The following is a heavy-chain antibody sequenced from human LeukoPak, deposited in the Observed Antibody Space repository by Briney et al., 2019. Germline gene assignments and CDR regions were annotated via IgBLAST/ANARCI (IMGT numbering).Heavy chain of an antibody. CDR1: GYTFTSYG. Sequence: EASVKVSCKASGYTFTSYGISWVRQAPGQGLGWMGWISAYNGNTNYAQKLQGRVTMTTDTSTSTAYMELRSLRSDDTAVYYCAKDRLRLGEFSDFDYWGQGTLVTVSS. V-gene: IGHV1-18*04. CDR2: ISAYNGNT. D-gene: IGHD3-16*01. CDR3: AKDRLRLGEFSDFDY. J-gene: IGHJ4*02.